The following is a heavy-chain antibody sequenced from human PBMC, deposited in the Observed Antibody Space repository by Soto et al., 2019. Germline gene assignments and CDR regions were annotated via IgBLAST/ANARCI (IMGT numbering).Heavy chain of an antibody. CDR2: FSGSGGST. V-gene: IGHV3-23*04. J-gene: IGHJ4*02. Sequence: DAQLVVSGGGVVQSGGPLSLLCTVSVFLYSIYPMLCLRDARGEGLEGVSAFSGSGGSTYYADSVKGRFTISRDNSKNTLYLQMNSLRAEDTAVYYCAKEPRRYGVQDFDYWGQGTLVTVSS. D-gene: IGHD4-17*01. CDR3: AKEPRRYGVQDFDY. CDR1: VFLYSIYP.